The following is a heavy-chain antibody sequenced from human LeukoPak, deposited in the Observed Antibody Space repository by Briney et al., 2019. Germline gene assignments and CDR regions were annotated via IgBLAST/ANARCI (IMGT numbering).Heavy chain of an antibody. Sequence: GGSLRLSCAASGFTFSSYAMHWVRQAPGKGLEWVAVISYDGSNKHYADSVKGRFSISRDNSKNTLYLQMDSLRGEDTAVYYCAKDFRIGYSAHFDYWGQGALVTVSS. J-gene: IGHJ4*02. V-gene: IGHV3-30-3*01. CDR1: GFTFSSYA. CDR3: AKDFRIGYSAHFDY. D-gene: IGHD2-21*01. CDR2: ISYDGSNK.